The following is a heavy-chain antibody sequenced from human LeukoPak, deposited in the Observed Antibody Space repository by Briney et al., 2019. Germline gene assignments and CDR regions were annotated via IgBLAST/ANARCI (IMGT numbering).Heavy chain of an antibody. V-gene: IGHV4-59*01. CDR3: ARNWFGGYAWFDP. CDR2: IYSSGTT. Sequence: SETLSLTCTVSGGSMTSYYWSWIRQPPGKELEWIGHIYSSGTTKYNPSLKSRVTISVDRSKKQVSLKVASVTAADTAVYYCARNWFGGYAWFDPWGQGTLDTVPS. CDR1: GGSMTSYY. D-gene: IGHD3-3*01. J-gene: IGHJ5*02.